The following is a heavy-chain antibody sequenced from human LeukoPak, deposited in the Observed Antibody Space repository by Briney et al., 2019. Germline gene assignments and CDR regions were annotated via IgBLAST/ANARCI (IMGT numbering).Heavy chain of an antibody. CDR1: GYTFTSYD. Sequence: GASVKVSCKASGYTFTSYDINWVRQATGQGLEWMGWMNPNSGNTGYAQKFQGRVTMTRNTSISTAYMELSSLRSEDTAVYYCARGRTSGWFGELLSRKGYYYYYMDVWGKGTTVTISS. J-gene: IGHJ6*03. V-gene: IGHV1-8*01. CDR3: ARGRTSGWFGELLSRKGYYYYYMDV. CDR2: MNPNSGNT. D-gene: IGHD3-10*01.